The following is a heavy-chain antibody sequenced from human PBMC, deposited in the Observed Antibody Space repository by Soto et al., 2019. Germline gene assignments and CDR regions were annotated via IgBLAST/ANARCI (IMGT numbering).Heavy chain of an antibody. V-gene: IGHV3-13*01. J-gene: IGHJ3*01. CDR3: ARRGIDTMSGSDALDV. D-gene: IGHD6-25*01. CDR1: GFTFSTYD. Sequence: EVLLVESGGGLLQPGESLRLSCTTSGFTFSTYDMHWVRQVTGKGLEWVSGIVVAGDTYYPDSVKGRFTISRENAKNSLYLQMDSLRVEDTAVYYCARRGIDTMSGSDALDVWGLGTKVTVSS. CDR2: IVVAGDT.